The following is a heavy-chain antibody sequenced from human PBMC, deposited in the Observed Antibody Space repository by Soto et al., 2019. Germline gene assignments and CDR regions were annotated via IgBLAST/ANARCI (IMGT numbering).Heavy chain of an antibody. J-gene: IGHJ4*02. V-gene: IGHV1-69*13. CDR2: IIPIFGTA. D-gene: IGHD3-22*01. CDR1: GYTFTSYG. CDR3: AREKGYYDSSGYYPFDY. Sequence: SVKVSCKASGYTFTSYGISWVRQAPGQGLEWMGGIIPIFGTANYAQKFQGRVTITADESTSIAYMELSSLRSEDTAVYYCAREKGYYDSSGYYPFDYWGQGTLVTVSS.